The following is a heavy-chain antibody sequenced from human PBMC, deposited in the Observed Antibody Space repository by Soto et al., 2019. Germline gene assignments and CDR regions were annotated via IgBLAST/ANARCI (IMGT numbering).Heavy chain of an antibody. CDR1: GFTFSSYG. D-gene: IGHD3-16*01. CDR2: IWYDGSNK. J-gene: IGHJ4*02. CDR3: ARESLDPAPTLYY. Sequence: QVQLVESGGGVVQPGRSLRLSCAASGFTFSSYGMHWVRQAPGKGLEWVAVIWYDGSNKYYADSVKGRFTISRDNSKNTLYLQMNSLRAEDTAVYYCARESLDPAPTLYYWGQGTLVTVSS. V-gene: IGHV3-33*01.